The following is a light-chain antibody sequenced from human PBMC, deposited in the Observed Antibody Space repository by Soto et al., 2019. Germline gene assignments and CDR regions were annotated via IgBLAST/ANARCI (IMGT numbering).Light chain of an antibody. CDR1: QSISSW. V-gene: IGKV1-5*01. CDR3: QQYNRYSLT. CDR2: DAS. J-gene: IGKJ4*01. Sequence: DIQMTQSPSTLSASVGDRVTITCRASQSISSWLAWYQQKPGKAPKLLIYDASSLESGVPSRFSGSGSDTEFTLTINTLQPYDFATYPCQQYNRYSLTFGGGTKV.